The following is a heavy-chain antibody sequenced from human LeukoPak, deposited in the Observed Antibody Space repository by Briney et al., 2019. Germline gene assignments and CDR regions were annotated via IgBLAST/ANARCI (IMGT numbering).Heavy chain of an antibody. CDR3: AKAGYDFWSGYYSYYFDY. CDR2: IRGRCGST. J-gene: IGHJ4*02. V-gene: IGHV3-23*01. CDR1: GFTFHSCD. D-gene: IGHD3-3*01. Sequence: GGSLRLSCAASGFTFHSCDKIWASQAPGKALVWGSAIRGRCGSTYYAEAVGGRFTISRDNSKNTLYLQMNSLRAEDTAVYYCAKAGYDFWSGYYSYYFDYWGQGTLVTVSS.